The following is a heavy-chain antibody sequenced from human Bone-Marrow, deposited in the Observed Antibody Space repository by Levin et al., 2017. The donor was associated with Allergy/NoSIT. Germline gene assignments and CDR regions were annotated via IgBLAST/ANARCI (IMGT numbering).Heavy chain of an antibody. CDR1: GYTFTGYY. J-gene: IGHJ4*02. V-gene: IGHV1-2*06. D-gene: IGHD3-16*01. CDR2: INPNSGGT. Sequence: ASVKVSCKASGYTFTGYYMHWVRQAPGQGLEWMGRINPNSGGTNYAQKFQGRVTMTRDTSISTAYMELSRLRSDDTAVYYCARDWAYYDYIWGSTSTYYFDYWGQGTLVTVSS. CDR3: ARDWAYYDYIWGSTSTYYFDY.